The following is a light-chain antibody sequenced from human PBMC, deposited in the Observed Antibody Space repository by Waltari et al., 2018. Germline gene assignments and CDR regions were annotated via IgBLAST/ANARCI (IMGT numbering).Light chain of an antibody. Sequence: RSSQDVTRLPLAWDQEKLGQAPRLLIYGTATRATGIPDRFSGSGSGTDFTLTISRLEPEDFAVYYCQQYDGEVVTFGGGTKVEI. J-gene: IGKJ4*01. V-gene: IGKV3-20*01. CDR3: QQYDGEVVT. CDR1: QDVTRLP. CDR2: GTA.